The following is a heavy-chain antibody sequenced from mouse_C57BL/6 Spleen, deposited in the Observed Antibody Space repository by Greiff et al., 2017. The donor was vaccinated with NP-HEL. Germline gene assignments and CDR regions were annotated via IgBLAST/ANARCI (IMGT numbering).Heavy chain of an antibody. CDR3: ARYGSRSHYFDY. Sequence: QVQLQQPGAELVKPGASVKLSCKASGYTFTSYWMQWVKQRPGQGLEWIGEIDPSDSYTNYNQKFKGKATLTVDTSSSTAYMQLSSLTSEDSAVYYCARYGSRSHYFDYWGQGTTLTVSS. J-gene: IGHJ2*01. V-gene: IGHV1-50*01. D-gene: IGHD1-1*01. CDR1: GYTFTSYW. CDR2: IDPSDSYT.